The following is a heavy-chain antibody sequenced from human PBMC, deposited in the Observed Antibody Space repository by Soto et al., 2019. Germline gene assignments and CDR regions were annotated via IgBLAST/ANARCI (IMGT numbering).Heavy chain of an antibody. CDR2: VYYNENT. Sequence: SETLSLTCSVSAGSISSFTYYCGWVRQPPGKGLEWIVTVYYNENTYYNPSLKSRVTITVDTAKSQFSLNLRSVAAADTAMYFCAGRERYYGSPGWFDPWGPGTLVTVSS. V-gene: IGHV4-39*01. D-gene: IGHD3-10*01. CDR1: AGSISSFTYY. CDR3: AGRERYYGSPGWFDP. J-gene: IGHJ5*02.